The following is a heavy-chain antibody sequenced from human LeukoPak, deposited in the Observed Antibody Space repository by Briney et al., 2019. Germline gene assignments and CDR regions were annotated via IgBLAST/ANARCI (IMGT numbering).Heavy chain of an antibody. CDR2: IKSDGST. D-gene: IGHD2-2*01. CDR1: GFTFSSYW. Sequence: PGGSLRLSCAASGFTFSSYWMHWVRQAPGKGLVWVSRIKSDGSTNYADSVKGRFTISRDNAKNTLYLQMNSLRAEDTAVYYCARDLGYCSSTSCYRPFDYWGQGILVTVSS. V-gene: IGHV3-74*01. J-gene: IGHJ4*02. CDR3: ARDLGYCSSTSCYRPFDY.